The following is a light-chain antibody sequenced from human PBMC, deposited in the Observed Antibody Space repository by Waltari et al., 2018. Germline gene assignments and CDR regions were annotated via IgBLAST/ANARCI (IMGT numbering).Light chain of an antibody. CDR1: SSDVGGYDY. J-gene: IGLJ1*01. CDR2: DVS. V-gene: IGLV2-14*01. CDR3: CSYTTSTTFIYV. Sequence: QSALTQPASVSGSPGQSITISCTGTSSDVGGYDYVPCYQQHPGKAPTLLVYDVSEWPSGASHRFSGAKSGNTASLTISGLQAEDEADYYCCSYTTSTTFIYVFGTGTKVTVL.